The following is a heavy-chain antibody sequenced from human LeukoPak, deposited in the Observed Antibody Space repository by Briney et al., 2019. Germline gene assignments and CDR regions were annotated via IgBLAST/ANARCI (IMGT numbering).Heavy chain of an antibody. CDR3: AREPPSTGYYDY. CDR1: GDIFSSYY. V-gene: IGHV1-46*01. J-gene: IGHJ4*02. D-gene: IGHD1-1*01. Sequence: ASVKVSCKASGDIFSSYYMHWVRQAPGQGLEWMGVLNLSGDGASYTQKFQGRVTMPRDMSTSTVFMELSSLRSEDPAVYFCAREPPSTGYYDYWGQGTLVTVSS. CDR2: LNLSGDGA.